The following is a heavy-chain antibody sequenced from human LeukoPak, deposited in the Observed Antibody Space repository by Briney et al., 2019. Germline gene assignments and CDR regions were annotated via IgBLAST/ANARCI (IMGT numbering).Heavy chain of an antibody. Sequence: GGSLRLSCAASGFTVSSNYMSWVRQAPGKGLEWVSVIYSGGSTYYADSVKGRFTISRDNSKNTLYLQMNSLRAEDTAVYYCAKDNILTYYYGSGRVDYWGQGTLVTVSS. J-gene: IGHJ4*02. D-gene: IGHD3-10*01. CDR2: IYSGGST. CDR3: AKDNILTYYYGSGRVDY. V-gene: IGHV3-53*05. CDR1: GFTVSSNY.